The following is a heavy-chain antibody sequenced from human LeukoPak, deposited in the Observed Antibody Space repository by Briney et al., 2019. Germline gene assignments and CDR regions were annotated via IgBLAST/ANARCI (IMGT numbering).Heavy chain of an antibody. D-gene: IGHD5-12*01. CDR2: IYTSGST. V-gene: IGHV4-4*07. Sequence: SETLSLTCTVSGGSISSYYWSWIRQPAGKGLEWIWRIYTSGSTNYNPSLKSRVTMSVDTSKNQFSLKPSSVTAADTAVYYCARGSGYSGYEWLNYWGQGTLVTVSS. J-gene: IGHJ4*02. CDR3: ARGSGYSGYEWLNY. CDR1: GGSISSYY.